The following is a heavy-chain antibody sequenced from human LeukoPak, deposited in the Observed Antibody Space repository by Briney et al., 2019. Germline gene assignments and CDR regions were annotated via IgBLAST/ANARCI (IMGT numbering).Heavy chain of an antibody. V-gene: IGHV3-7*01. Sequence: GGSLRLSCAASGFTFSSYWMTWVRQTPGKGLEWVANIKQDGSEKYYVDSVKGRFTISRDNVKNSLYLQMDSLRAEDTAVYYCARDGIITGLFDYWGQGTLVTVSS. CDR3: ARDGIITGLFDY. D-gene: IGHD1-14*01. CDR2: IKQDGSEK. J-gene: IGHJ4*02. CDR1: GFTFSSYW.